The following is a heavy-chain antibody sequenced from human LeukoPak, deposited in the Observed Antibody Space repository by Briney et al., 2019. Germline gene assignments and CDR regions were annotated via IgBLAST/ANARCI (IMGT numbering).Heavy chain of an antibody. CDR2: ISSSGSTL. D-gene: IGHD6-13*01. J-gene: IGHJ4*02. Sequence: GGSPRLSCGASGLTFSDYYMSWIRQAPGKGLEWVSYISSSGSTLFYADSVKGRFTISRDNAKNSLYLQMNSLRAEDTAVYYCARGRADYDYWGQGTLVTVSS. CDR1: GLTFSDYY. V-gene: IGHV3-11*01. CDR3: ARGRADYDY.